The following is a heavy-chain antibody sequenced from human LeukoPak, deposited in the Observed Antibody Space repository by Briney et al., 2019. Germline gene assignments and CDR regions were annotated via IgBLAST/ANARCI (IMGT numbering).Heavy chain of an antibody. D-gene: IGHD3-22*01. CDR1: GFTVSSNY. CDR3: ARVLHDSSGYNLDY. CDR2: IYSGGST. V-gene: IGHV3-53*01. Sequence: GGSLTLSCAASGFTVSSNYMSWVRQAPGKGLEWVSVIYSGGSTYYADSVKGRFTISRDNSKNTLYLQMNSLRAEDTAVYYCARVLHDSSGYNLDYWGQGTLVTVSS. J-gene: IGHJ4*02.